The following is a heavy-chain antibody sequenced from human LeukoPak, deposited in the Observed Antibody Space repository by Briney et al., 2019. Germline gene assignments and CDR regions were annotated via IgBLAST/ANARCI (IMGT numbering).Heavy chain of an antibody. CDR2: INSDGSST. CDR1: GFTFSSYW. D-gene: IGHD3-16*02. J-gene: IGHJ4*02. CDR3: ARAVCDYVWGSYRYPFDY. V-gene: IGHV3-74*01. Sequence: GXLRLSCAASGFTFSSYWMHWVRQAPGKGLVWVSRINSDGSSTSYADSVKGGFTIYRENAKNTLYMQMNSLRAEDTAVYYCARAVCDYVWGSYRYPFDYWGQGTLVTVSS.